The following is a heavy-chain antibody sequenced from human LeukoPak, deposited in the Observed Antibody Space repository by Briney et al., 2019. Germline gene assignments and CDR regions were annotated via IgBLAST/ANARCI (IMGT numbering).Heavy chain of an antibody. CDR1: GYIFSTYG. J-gene: IGHJ3*02. D-gene: IGHD3-22*01. CDR3: ARDPDYYDSVGYYLPNERPFDT. CDR2: VSPYNGDT. V-gene: IGHV1-18*01. Sequence: ASVKVSCKASGYIFSTYGINWVRQAPGQGLEWMGWVSPYNGDTKYGENFPGRVTMTTDTSTSTAYMELRNLIPDDTAVYYCARDPDYYDSVGYYLPNERPFDTWGQGTMVIVSS.